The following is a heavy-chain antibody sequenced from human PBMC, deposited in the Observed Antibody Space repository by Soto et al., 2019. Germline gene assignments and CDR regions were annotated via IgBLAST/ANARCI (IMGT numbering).Heavy chain of an antibody. J-gene: IGHJ6*02. V-gene: IGHV1-69*01. Sequence: QVQLVQSGAEVKKPGPSVKVSCKASGGTFSSYAISWVRQAPGQGLEWMGGIIPIFGTANYAQKFQGRVTITADEATSTAYMELSRPRSEDTAVYYCARENGTIFGVVYYYYGMDVWGQGTTVTVSS. D-gene: IGHD3-3*01. CDR1: GGTFSSYA. CDR3: ARENGTIFGVVYYYYGMDV. CDR2: IIPIFGTA.